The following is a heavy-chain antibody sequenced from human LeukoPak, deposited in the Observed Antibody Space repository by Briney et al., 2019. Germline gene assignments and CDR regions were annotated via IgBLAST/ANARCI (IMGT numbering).Heavy chain of an antibody. CDR1: GFTFSNAW. CDR3: TTSPPYCRGGSCFDY. J-gene: IGHJ4*02. V-gene: IGHV3-15*01. D-gene: IGHD2-15*01. CDR2: IKSKTDGGTT. Sequence: GGSLRLSCAASGFTFSNAWMSWVRQAPGKGLEWVGRIKSKTDGGTTDYAAPVKGRFTISRDDSKNTLYLQMNSLKTEDTAVYYCTTSPPYCRGGSCFDYWGQGTLVTVSS.